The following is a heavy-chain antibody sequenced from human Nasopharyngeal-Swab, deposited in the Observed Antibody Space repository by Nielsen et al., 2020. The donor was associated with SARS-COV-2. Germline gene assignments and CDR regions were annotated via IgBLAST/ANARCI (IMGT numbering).Heavy chain of an antibody. Sequence: GGSLRLSCAASGFTFSSFWMSWVRQAPGKGLEWVANIKQDGSEKYYVDSVKGRFTISRDNAKNSLYLQMNSLRAEDTAVYYCARDNSGGTSVGFDPWGQGTLVTVSS. CDR1: GFTFSSFW. V-gene: IGHV3-7*01. D-gene: IGHD2-15*01. CDR3: ARDNSGGTSVGFDP. J-gene: IGHJ5*02. CDR2: IKQDGSEK.